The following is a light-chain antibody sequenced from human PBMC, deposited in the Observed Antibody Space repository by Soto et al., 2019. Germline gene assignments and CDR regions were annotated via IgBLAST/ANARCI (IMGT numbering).Light chain of an antibody. Sequence: QSVLIQPASVSGSPGQSITISCTGTSSDVGGYNYVSWYQQHPGKVPKLIIYEVRNRPSGVSPRFSGSKSGNMASLTISGLLAEDEADYYCMSRTSTVTFVFGTGTKVTVL. V-gene: IGLV2-14*01. CDR2: EVR. CDR1: SSDVGGYNY. CDR3: MSRTSTVTFV. J-gene: IGLJ1*01.